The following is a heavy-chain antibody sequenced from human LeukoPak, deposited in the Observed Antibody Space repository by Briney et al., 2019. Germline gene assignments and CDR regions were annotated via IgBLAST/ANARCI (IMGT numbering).Heavy chain of an antibody. Sequence: ASVKVSCKASGYTFTNYYMHWVRQAPGQGLEWMGIINPSGGSTSYAQKFQGRVTMTRDTSTTTVYMELSSLRSEDTAVYYCASAYYGDYEEIFDYWGQGTLVTVSS. J-gene: IGHJ4*02. CDR3: ASAYYGDYEEIFDY. CDR2: INPSGGST. D-gene: IGHD4-17*01. V-gene: IGHV1-46*01. CDR1: GYTFTNYY.